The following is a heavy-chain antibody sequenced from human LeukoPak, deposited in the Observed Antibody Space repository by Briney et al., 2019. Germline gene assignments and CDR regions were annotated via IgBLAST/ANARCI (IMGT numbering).Heavy chain of an antibody. CDR1: GYTFTGNY. V-gene: IGHV1-2*02. CDR3: ARGDRSSSNLEDALDI. D-gene: IGHD6-6*01. CDR2: INPNNGGT. J-gene: IGHJ3*02. Sequence: ASVKVSCKASGYTFTGNYMHWVRQAPGQGLEWMGWINPNNGGTKYAQKFQGRVTMTRDTSINTAYMELSRLRSNDTAIYYCARGDRSSSNLEDALDIWGQGTLVTVSS.